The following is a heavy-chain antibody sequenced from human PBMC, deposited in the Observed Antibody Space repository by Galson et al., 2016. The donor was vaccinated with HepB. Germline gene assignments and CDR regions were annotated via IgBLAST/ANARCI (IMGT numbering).Heavy chain of an antibody. CDR1: GGPVTSYY. V-gene: IGHV4-59*02. CDR3: AREGSAGHPNWFDP. D-gene: IGHD1-14*01. J-gene: IGHJ5*02. CDR2: FYYSGST. Sequence: ETLSLTCTVSGGPVTSYYWSWIRQPPGKGLEWIGYFYYSGSTNYNPSLKSRVTISVDTSKNQFFLNLSSVTAADTAVYYCAREGSAGHPNWFDPWGQGTLVTVSP.